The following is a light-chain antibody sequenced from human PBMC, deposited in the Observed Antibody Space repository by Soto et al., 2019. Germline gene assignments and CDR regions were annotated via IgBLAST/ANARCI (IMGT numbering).Light chain of an antibody. V-gene: IGKV3D-20*02. J-gene: IGKJ4*01. Sequence: IVLAQSPGTLSLSPGERATLSCRASQSLSINYLAWFQQKHGQAPRLLIYGASTRATGIPARFSGSGSGTEGTITISSLQSEDCEVYDCHQRSHWPPTFGGGTKVDIK. CDR3: HQRSHWPPT. CDR2: GAS. CDR1: QSLSIN.